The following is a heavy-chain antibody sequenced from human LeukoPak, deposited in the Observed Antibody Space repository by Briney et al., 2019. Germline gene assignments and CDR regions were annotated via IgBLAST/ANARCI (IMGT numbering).Heavy chain of an antibody. D-gene: IGHD2-8*01. Sequence: ASVKVSCKASGYTFTSYDINWVRQATGQGLEWMGWMNPNSGNTGYAQKFQGRVTMTRNTSISTAYMELSSLRSEDTAVYYCARGVRRTNGVCYHNWFGPWGQGTLVTVSS. CDR1: GYTFTSYD. CDR3: ARGVRRTNGVCYHNWFGP. V-gene: IGHV1-8*01. J-gene: IGHJ5*02. CDR2: MNPNSGNT.